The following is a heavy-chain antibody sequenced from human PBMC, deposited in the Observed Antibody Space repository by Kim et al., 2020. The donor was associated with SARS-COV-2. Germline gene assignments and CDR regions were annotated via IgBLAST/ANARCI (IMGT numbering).Heavy chain of an antibody. Sequence: GGSLRLSCAASGFTFSSYAMSWVRQAPGKGLEWVSAIRGSGGSTYYADSVKGRFTISRDNSKNTLYLQMSSLRADDTAVYYCAKVGTYYDFWSGYDMGGVGAFDIWGQGTMVTVSS. J-gene: IGHJ3*02. D-gene: IGHD3-3*01. V-gene: IGHV3-23*01. CDR2: IRGSGGST. CDR3: AKVGTYYDFWSGYDMGGVGAFDI. CDR1: GFTFSSYA.